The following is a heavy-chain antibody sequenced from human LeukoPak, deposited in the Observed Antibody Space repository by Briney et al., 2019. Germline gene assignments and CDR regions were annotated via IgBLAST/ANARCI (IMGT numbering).Heavy chain of an antibody. V-gene: IGHV4-59*01. Sequence: SETLSLTCTVSGDSISTYYWSWVRQPPGKGLEWIGYIYYGGNTNYNPSLKSRVTISVDTSKNQFPLKLSSVTAVDTAVYYCARDNDISRGFYYAMDVWGQGTTVIASS. D-gene: IGHD3-9*01. CDR3: ARDNDISRGFYYAMDV. CDR2: IYYGGNT. CDR1: GDSISTYY. J-gene: IGHJ6*02.